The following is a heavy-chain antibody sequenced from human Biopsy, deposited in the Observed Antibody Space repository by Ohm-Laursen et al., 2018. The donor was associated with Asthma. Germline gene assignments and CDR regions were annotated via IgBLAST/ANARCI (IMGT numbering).Heavy chain of an antibody. D-gene: IGHD3-10*01. CDR3: AHAQTSWNYYGSGNYLYHFDS. CDR1: GLSLSTLGVG. V-gene: IGHV2-5*02. J-gene: IGHJ4*02. Sequence: TQTLTLTFTVSGLSLSTLGVGVGWFRQPPGKALEWLAYNFLDDDQRYSPSLKSRLTFAKDTSRNQVVLTMTNKDPVDTGTYFCAHAQTSWNYYGSGNYLYHFDSWGQGTLVTVSS. CDR2: NFLDDDQ.